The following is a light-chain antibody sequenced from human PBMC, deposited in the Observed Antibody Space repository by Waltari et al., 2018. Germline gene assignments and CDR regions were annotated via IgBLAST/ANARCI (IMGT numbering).Light chain of an antibody. CDR3: QLYDDFPPYT. V-gene: IGKV1-33*01. J-gene: IGKJ2*01. CDR2: DAS. CDR1: RDIKNF. Sequence: DIQMTQSPSSLSASVGDRVTTSCQASRDIKNFLHWYQQKPGKAPTLLIYDASNLEIGVPSRFSGRGSGTHFTLTITNVKPEDVATYYCQLYDDFPPYTFGQGTKLDIK.